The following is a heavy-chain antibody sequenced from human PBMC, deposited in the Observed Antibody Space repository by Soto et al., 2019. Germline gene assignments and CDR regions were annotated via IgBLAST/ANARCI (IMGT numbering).Heavy chain of an antibody. CDR2: IYHSGST. CDR1: GYSINNSDW. Sequence: SETLSLTCAVTGYSINNSDWWIWVRQPPGKGLEWIGEIYHSGSTNYNPSLKSRVTISLDKSKNQFSLKLTSVTAADTAVYYCARDKITGLFDYWGQGTLVTVSS. V-gene: IGHV4-4*02. D-gene: IGHD2-8*02. CDR3: ARDKITGLFDY. J-gene: IGHJ4*02.